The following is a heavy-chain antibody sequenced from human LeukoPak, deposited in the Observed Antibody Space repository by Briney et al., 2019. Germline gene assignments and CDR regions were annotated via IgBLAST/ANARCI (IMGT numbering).Heavy chain of an antibody. D-gene: IGHD3/OR15-3a*01. CDR1: GFTFSNYG. CDR2: ISFDGSQK. CDR3: ARGAWTAYYFDY. J-gene: IGHJ4*02. Sequence: GGSLRLSCAASGFTFSNYGMHWVRQAPGKGLEWVALISFDGSQKYYADSVKGRFTISRDNSKSTVYLQMNSLRAEDTAVYYCARGAWTAYYFDYWGQGTLVTVSS. V-gene: IGHV3-33*01.